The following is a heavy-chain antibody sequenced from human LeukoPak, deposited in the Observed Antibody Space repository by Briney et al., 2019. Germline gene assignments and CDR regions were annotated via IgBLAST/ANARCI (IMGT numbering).Heavy chain of an antibody. D-gene: IGHD3-10*01. CDR1: GFTFSSYA. V-gene: IGHV3-30-3*01. CDR3: ASAVLFGEFQPHDY. CDR2: ISYDGSNK. J-gene: IGHJ4*02. Sequence: GRSLRLSCAASGFTFSSYAMHWVRQAPGKGLEWVAVISYDGSNKYYADSVKGRLTISRDNSKNTLYLQMNSLRAEDTAVYYCASAVLFGEFQPHDYWGQGTLVTVSP.